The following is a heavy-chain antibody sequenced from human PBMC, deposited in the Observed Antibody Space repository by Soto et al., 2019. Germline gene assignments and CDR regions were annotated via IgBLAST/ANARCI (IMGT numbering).Heavy chain of an antibody. D-gene: IGHD3-9*01. CDR1: GDTFTSYY. J-gene: IGHJ4*02. Sequence: AAVKVSCKASGDTFTSYYMHWVRQAPGQGLEWMGIINPSGGSTSYAQKFQGRVTMTRDTSTSTVYMELSSLRSEDTAVYYCARDGTISQYYDILTGPVDYWGQGTLVTVSS. V-gene: IGHV1-46*01. CDR3: ARDGTISQYYDILTGPVDY. CDR2: INPSGGST.